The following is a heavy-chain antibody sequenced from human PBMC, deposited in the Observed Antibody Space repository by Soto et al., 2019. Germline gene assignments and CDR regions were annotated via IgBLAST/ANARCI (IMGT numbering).Heavy chain of an antibody. CDR3: AKGRNWFDP. Sequence: GXLRLSCPGSGFTFGIDAMSWVRQAPGKGLEWVSTISGSGGSTYYADSVKGRFTISRDNSKNTLYLQMNSLRAEDKAVYYCAKGRNWFDPWGQGTLVTV. CDR2: ISGSGGST. CDR1: GFTFGIDA. V-gene: IGHV3-23*01. J-gene: IGHJ5*02.